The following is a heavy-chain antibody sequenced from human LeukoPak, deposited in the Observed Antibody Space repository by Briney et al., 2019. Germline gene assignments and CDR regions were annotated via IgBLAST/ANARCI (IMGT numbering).Heavy chain of an antibody. CDR1: RFTFSSYS. CDR3: ARDRQWLGVDF. CDR2: INWNGDSP. Sequence: GGSLRLSCAASRFTFSSYSMNWVRQAPGKGLEWVSGINWNGDSPAYSDSVKGRFTISRDNAKNYLFLDMNSLRAEDTAFYYCARDRQWLGVDFWGQGTLVTVSS. J-gene: IGHJ4*02. V-gene: IGHV3-20*04. D-gene: IGHD6-19*01.